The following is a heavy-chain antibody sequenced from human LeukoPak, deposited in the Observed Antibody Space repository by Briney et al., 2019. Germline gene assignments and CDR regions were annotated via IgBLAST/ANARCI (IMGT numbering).Heavy chain of an antibody. CDR1: GYTFTDYY. D-gene: IGHD2-2*01. Sequence: ASVKISCKVSGYTFTDYYMHWVQQAPGKGLEWMGWISAYNGNTNYAQKLQGRVTMTTDTSTSTAYMELRSLRSDDTAVYYCASGVVVSAFDIWGQGTMVTVSS. CDR2: ISAYNGNT. V-gene: IGHV1-18*04. J-gene: IGHJ3*02. CDR3: ASGVVVSAFDI.